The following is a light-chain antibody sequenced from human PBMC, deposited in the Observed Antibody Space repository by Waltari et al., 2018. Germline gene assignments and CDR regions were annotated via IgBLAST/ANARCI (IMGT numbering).Light chain of an antibody. J-gene: IGKJ2*01. V-gene: IGKV2-28*01. Sequence: VVTQSPLSLPVTPGEPASIPCVSSQGLLHSNGYNYLDWYLQKPGQSPQLLIYLVSTRVSGVPDRFSGSGAGTDFTLKINRVEAEDVGVYYCMQALQTPRTFGQGTKLEIK. CDR3: MQALQTPRT. CDR1: QGLLHSNGYNY. CDR2: LVS.